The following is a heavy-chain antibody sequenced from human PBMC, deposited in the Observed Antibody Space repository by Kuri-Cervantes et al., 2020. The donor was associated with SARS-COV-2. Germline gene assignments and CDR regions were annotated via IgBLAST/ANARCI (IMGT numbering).Heavy chain of an antibody. CDR1: GYSFTTYW. V-gene: IGHV5-51*01. Sequence: GESLKISCKGSGYSFTTYWIGWVRQMPGKGLEWMGIIYPGDPDTRYSPSSQGQVTISADKSISTAFLQWSSLKASDTAIYYCARRAYGEQVDYYYMDVWGKGTTVTVSS. CDR2: IYPGDPDT. D-gene: IGHD4-17*01. J-gene: IGHJ6*03. CDR3: ARRAYGEQVDYYYMDV.